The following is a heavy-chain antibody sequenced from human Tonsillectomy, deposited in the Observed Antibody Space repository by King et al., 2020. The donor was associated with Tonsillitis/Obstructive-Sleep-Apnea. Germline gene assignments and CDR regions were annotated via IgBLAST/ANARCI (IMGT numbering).Heavy chain of an antibody. V-gene: IGHV4-39*01. D-gene: IGHD2/OR15-2a*01. CDR3: VGHHVNVSMDNYDSFGL. Sequence: LQLQESGPGLVKPSETLSLTCTVSGDSVTRSDFHWGWIRQSPGKGLEWIGTIYYSGTTYYNPSLKSRVTISVDTSQNQFSLRLSSVTAAVTAVYYCVGHHVNVSMDNYDSFGLWGEGTLDSVST. CDR2: IYYSGTT. CDR1: GDSVTRSDFH. J-gene: IGHJ5*02.